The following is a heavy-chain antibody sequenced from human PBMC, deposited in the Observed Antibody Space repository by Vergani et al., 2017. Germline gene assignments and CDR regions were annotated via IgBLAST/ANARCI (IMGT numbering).Heavy chain of an antibody. Sequence: QVQLVQSGAEVKKPGASVKVSCKASGYTFLSYGISWVRQAPGQGLKWMGWISVYNGVINYAQNFQGRVTMTTDISTNTAYMELRSLRSDDTAVYYCARDRSYYYGSGSTKPFDYWGQGTLVIVYS. CDR3: ARDRSYYYGSGSTKPFDY. J-gene: IGHJ4*02. D-gene: IGHD3-10*01. CDR1: GYTFLSYG. CDR2: ISVYNGVI. V-gene: IGHV1-18*01.